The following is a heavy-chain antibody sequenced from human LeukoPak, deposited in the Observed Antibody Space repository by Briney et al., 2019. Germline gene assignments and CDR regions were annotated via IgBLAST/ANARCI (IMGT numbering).Heavy chain of an antibody. CDR2: IKHDGSEK. Sequence: GGSLRLSCAASGFTFSSYSMNWVRQAPGKGLEWVANIKHDGSEKYSVDSVKGRFTISRDNAKNSLYLQMNSLRAEDTAVYYCTRDRAISGMDYWGQGTLVTVSS. J-gene: IGHJ4*02. D-gene: IGHD3-10*01. CDR3: TRDRAISGMDY. CDR1: GFTFSSYS. V-gene: IGHV3-7*03.